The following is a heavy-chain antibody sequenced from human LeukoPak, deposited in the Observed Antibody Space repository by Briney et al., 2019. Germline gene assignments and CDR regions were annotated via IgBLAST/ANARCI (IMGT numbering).Heavy chain of an antibody. CDR2: IYYSGST. J-gene: IGHJ4*02. Sequence: SETLSLTCTVSGGSISSYYWSWIRQPPGKGLERIGYIYYSGSTNYNPSLKSRVTISVDTSKNQFSLKLSSVTAAGTAVYYCARQQDYYGSGSYYHGSYDYWGQGTLVTVSS. V-gene: IGHV4-59*08. CDR1: GGSISSYY. CDR3: ARQQDYYGSGSYYHGSYDY. D-gene: IGHD3-10*01.